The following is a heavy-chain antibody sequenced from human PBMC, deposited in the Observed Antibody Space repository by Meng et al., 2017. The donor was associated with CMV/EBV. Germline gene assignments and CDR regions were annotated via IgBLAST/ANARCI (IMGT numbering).Heavy chain of an antibody. CDR1: GYTFTSYY. CDR3: ARAGGYDFWSGKPKYGMDV. V-gene: IGHV1-46*01. Sequence: ASVKVSCKASGYTFTSYYMHWVRQAPGQGLEWMGIINPSGGSTSYEQKFQGRVTMTRDTSTSTVYMELSSLRSEDTAVYYCARAGGYDFWSGKPKYGMDVWGQGTTVTVSS. D-gene: IGHD3-3*01. J-gene: IGHJ6*02. CDR2: INPSGGST.